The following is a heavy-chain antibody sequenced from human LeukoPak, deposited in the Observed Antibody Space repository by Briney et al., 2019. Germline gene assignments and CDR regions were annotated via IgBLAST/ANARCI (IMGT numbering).Heavy chain of an antibody. CDR3: ARLAGYSSPTDAFDI. CDR2: IIPIFGTA. V-gene: IGHV1-69*01. CDR1: GGTFSSYA. J-gene: IGHJ3*02. D-gene: IGHD6-13*01. Sequence: SVKVSCKASGGTFSSYAISWVRQAPGQGLEWMGGIIPIFGTANYAQKFQGRVTITADESTSTAYMELRSLRSDDTAVNYCARLAGYSSPTDAFDIWGQGTMVTASS.